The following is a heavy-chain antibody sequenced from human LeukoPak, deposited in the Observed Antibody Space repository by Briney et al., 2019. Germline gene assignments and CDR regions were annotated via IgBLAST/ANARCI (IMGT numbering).Heavy chain of an antibody. J-gene: IGHJ4*02. CDR1: GFTFSSYG. CDR3: AKDSGSSGWEYYFDY. Sequence: GGSLRLSCAASGFTFSSYGIHWVRQAPGKGLEGVAFIRSDGSNKYYADSVKGRFTISRDNSYNTLYLQMNSLRAEDTAVYYCAKDSGSSGWEYYFDYWGQGTLVTVSS. D-gene: IGHD6-19*01. CDR2: IRSDGSNK. V-gene: IGHV3-30*02.